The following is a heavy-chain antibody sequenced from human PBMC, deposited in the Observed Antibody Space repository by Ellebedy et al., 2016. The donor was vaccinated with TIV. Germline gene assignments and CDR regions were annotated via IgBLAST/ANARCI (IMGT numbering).Heavy chain of an antibody. CDR2: INSDSNTI. CDR3: ARDPATVATLNGLDV. V-gene: IGHV3-48*02. Sequence: PGGSLRLSCVVSEFTFNTYAMNWVRQAPGKGLEWVSYINSDSNTIYYADSVKGRFTISRDNAKNSLYLQMNSLRDEDTAVYFCARDPATVATLNGLDVWGLGTTVTVSS. D-gene: IGHD4-17*01. J-gene: IGHJ6*02. CDR1: EFTFNTYA.